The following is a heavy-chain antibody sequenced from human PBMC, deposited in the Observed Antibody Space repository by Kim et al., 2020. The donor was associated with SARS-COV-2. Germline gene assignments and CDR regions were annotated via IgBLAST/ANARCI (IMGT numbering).Heavy chain of an antibody. CDR2: INHSGST. CDR1: GGSFSGYY. D-gene: IGHD6-6*01. Sequence: SETLSLTCAVYGGSFSGYYWSWIRQPPGKGLEWIGEINHSGSTNYNPSLKSRVTISVDTSKNQFSLKLSSVTAADTAVYYCARGPTRIAARRTPSYWGQGTLVTVSS. V-gene: IGHV4-34*01. J-gene: IGHJ4*02. CDR3: ARGPTRIAARRTPSY.